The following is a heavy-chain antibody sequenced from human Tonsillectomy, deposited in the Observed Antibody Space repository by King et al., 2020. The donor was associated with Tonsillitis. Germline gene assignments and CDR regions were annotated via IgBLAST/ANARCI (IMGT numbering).Heavy chain of an antibody. CDR2: INPKSGGR. J-gene: IGHJ4*02. CDR1: GYIFTDYY. D-gene: IGHD4-17*01. Sequence: QLVQSGAEVKKPGASVKVSCKTSGYIFTDYYMHWVRQAPGQGLEWMGWINPKSGGRISAQKFQGRVTLTRDTSINTTYMELISLTSDDTAVYYCVREAYDWGRGTLITVSS. CDR3: VREAYD. V-gene: IGHV1-2*02.